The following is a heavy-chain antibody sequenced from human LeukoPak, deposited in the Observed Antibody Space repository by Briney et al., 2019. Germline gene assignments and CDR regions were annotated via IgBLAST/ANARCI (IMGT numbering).Heavy chain of an antibody. V-gene: IGHV1-18*01. CDR2: ISTYNGNT. Sequence: ASVKVSCKASGYTFTRYGFSWVRQAPGQGLEWMGWISTYNGNTNYAQKLQGRVAMTTDTSTSTAYMELRSLRSDDTAVYYCAREGGQQQLVRANFDHWGQGTLVTVSS. D-gene: IGHD6-13*01. CDR3: AREGGQQQLVRANFDH. J-gene: IGHJ4*02. CDR1: GYTFTRYG.